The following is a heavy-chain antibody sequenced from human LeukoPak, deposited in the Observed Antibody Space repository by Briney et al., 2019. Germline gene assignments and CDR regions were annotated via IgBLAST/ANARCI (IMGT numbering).Heavy chain of an antibody. CDR1: GGSISSGDYY. V-gene: IGHV4-30-4*08. Sequence: SETLSLTCTVSGGSISSGDYYWSWIRQPPGKGLEWIGYIYYSGSTYYNPSLESRVSISVDTSKNQFSLKLSSVTAADTAVYYCAREVGSTSDDYWGQGTLVTVCS. D-gene: IGHD1-26*01. J-gene: IGHJ4*02. CDR2: IYYSGST. CDR3: AREVGSTSDDY.